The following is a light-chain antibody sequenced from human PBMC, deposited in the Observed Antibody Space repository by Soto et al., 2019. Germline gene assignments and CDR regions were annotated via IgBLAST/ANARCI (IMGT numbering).Light chain of an antibody. V-gene: IGLV2-14*01. CDR2: EVS. CDR3: SSFTGSTTWV. CDR1: SSDVGGYNY. J-gene: IGLJ3*02. Sequence: QSALTQPASVSGSPGQSITMFCTGTSSDVGGYNYVSWHQQHPGKAPKLIIYEVSNRPSGISKRFSGSKSANTASLTISGLQAEDEAEYYCSSFTGSTTWVFGGGTKVTVL.